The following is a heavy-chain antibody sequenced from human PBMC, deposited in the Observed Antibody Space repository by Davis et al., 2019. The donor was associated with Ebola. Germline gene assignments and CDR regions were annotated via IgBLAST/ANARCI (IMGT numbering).Heavy chain of an antibody. CDR2: INHSGST. CDR3: ARARYYYGRGRLDP. CDR1: GGSFSGYY. V-gene: IGHV4-34*01. D-gene: IGHD3-10*02. J-gene: IGHJ5*02. Sequence: SETLSLTCAVYGGSFSGYYWSWIRQPPGKGLEWIGEINHSGSTNYNPSLKSRVTISVDTSKNQFSLKLRSVTAADTAVYYCARARYYYGRGRLDPWGQGTLVTVSS.